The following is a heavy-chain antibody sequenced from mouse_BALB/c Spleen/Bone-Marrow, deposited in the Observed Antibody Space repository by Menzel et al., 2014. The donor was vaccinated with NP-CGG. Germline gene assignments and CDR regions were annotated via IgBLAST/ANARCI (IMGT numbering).Heavy chain of an antibody. CDR1: GFDFSRYW. Sequence: EVKLMESGGGLVQPGGSLNLACVASGFDFSRYWMSWARQAPGKGQEWIGEINPGSSTINYSPSLKDKFIISRDNAKNTLYLQVSTVRSEDTALYYCARLGNYGYHDSWGQGTALTVSS. J-gene: IGHJ2*01. CDR2: INPGSSTI. D-gene: IGHD1-2*01. CDR3: ARLGNYGYHDS. V-gene: IGHV4-2*02.